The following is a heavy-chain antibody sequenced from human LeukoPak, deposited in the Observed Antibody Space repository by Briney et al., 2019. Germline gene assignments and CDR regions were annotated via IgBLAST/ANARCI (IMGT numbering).Heavy chain of an antibody. CDR1: GYTFTSYG. Sequence: GASVKVSCKASGYTFTSYGISWVRQAPGQGLEWMGWISAYNGNTSYAQKLQGRVTMTTDPSTSTAYMELRSLRSDDTAVYYCARDRYYYDSSGYYHFDYWGQGTLVTVSS. CDR2: ISAYNGNT. CDR3: ARDRYYYDSSGYYHFDY. D-gene: IGHD3-22*01. J-gene: IGHJ4*02. V-gene: IGHV1-18*01.